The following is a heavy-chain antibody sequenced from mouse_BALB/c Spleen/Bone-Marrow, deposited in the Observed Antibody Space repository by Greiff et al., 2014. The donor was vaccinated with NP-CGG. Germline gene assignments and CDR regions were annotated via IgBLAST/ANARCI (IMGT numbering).Heavy chain of an antibody. V-gene: IGHV1S137*01. J-gene: IGHJ3*01. Sequence: VQLQQSGPELVKPGVSVKLSCTGSGYTFTDYAMHWVKQSHAKSLEWIGVISTYSGNTNYNRKFKGKATITVDKSSSSPYMELARLTAEDSAIYCCARGRYDFAYWGQGTLVTVSA. CDR3: ARGRYDFAY. CDR2: ISTYSGNT. D-gene: IGHD2-3*01. CDR1: GYTFTDYA.